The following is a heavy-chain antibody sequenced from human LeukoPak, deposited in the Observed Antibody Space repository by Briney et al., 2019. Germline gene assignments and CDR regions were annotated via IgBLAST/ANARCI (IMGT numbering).Heavy chain of an antibody. CDR3: VKRQCSGGSCYFIDY. CDR2: ISSSSSYI. D-gene: IGHD2-15*01. J-gene: IGHJ4*02. V-gene: IGHV3-21*04. Sequence: GGSLRLSCGASGFTFSSYSMNWVRQAPGKGLEWVSSISSSSSYIYYADSVKGRFTISRDNSKNTVYLQMNSLRVEDTAVYYCVKRQCSGGSCYFIDYWGQGTLVTVSS. CDR1: GFTFSSYS.